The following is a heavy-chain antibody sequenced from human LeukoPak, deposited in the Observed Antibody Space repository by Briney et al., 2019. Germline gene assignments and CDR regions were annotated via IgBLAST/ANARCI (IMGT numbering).Heavy chain of an antibody. J-gene: IGHJ3*02. CDR1: GLSFSIYW. Sequence: PGGSLRLSCAASGLSFSIYWMSWVRQAPGKGLEWVANMKPDGTEKYYVDSVKGRFTMSRDNAKNSLYLQMNSLRADDTAVYYCARPFTWLAFDIWGQGTMVTVSS. V-gene: IGHV3-7*01. CDR2: MKPDGTEK. CDR3: ARPFTWLAFDI. D-gene: IGHD5-12*01.